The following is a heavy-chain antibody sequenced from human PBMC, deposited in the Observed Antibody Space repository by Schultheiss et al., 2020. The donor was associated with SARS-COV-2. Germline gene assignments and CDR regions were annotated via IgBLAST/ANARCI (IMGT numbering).Heavy chain of an antibody. J-gene: IGHJ4*02. CDR3: AKDPLATADY. CDR2: IGTAGDT. Sequence: GGSLRLSCAASGFTFSSYDMHWVRQATGKGLEWVSAIGTAGDTYYPGSVKGRFTISRDNSKNTLYLQMNSLRAEDTAVYYCAKDPLATADYWGQGTLVTVSS. D-gene: IGHD2-21*02. V-gene: IGHV3-13*01. CDR1: GFTFSSYD.